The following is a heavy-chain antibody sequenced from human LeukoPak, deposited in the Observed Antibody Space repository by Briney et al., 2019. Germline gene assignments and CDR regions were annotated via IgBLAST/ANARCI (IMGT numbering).Heavy chain of an antibody. J-gene: IGHJ4*02. CDR1: GGSISSSSYY. CDR2: IYYSGNT. V-gene: IGHV4-39*01. D-gene: IGHD4-23*01. Sequence: SETLSLTCTVSGGSISSSSYYWGWIRQPPGKGLEWIGSIYYSGNTYYNPSLKSRVTISIDTSKNQFSLKLSSVTAADTAVYYCANSANYSGNSGYFDYWGQGTLVTVSS. CDR3: ANSANYSGNSGYFDY.